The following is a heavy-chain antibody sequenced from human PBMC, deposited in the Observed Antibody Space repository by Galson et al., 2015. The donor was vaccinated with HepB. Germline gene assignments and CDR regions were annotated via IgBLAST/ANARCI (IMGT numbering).Heavy chain of an antibody. Sequence: ETLSLTCAVYGGSFSGYYWSWIRQPPGKGLEWIGEINHSGSTNYNPSLKSRVTISVDTSKNQFSLKLSSVTAADTAVYYCARGGSSGWYGAYYFDYWGQGTLVTVSS. CDR3: ARGGSSGWYGAYYFDY. D-gene: IGHD6-19*01. J-gene: IGHJ4*02. CDR2: INHSGST. CDR1: GGSFSGYY. V-gene: IGHV4-34*01.